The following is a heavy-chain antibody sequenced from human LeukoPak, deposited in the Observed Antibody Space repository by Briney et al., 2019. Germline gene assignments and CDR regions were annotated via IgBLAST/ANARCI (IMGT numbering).Heavy chain of an antibody. V-gene: IGHV3-74*01. D-gene: IGHD6-13*01. CDR2: INEDGSIT. J-gene: IGHJ4*02. CDR3: AKTRPLDSSSWSHGDY. CDR1: GFTFSTYW. Sequence: PGGSLRLSCAVSGFTFSTYWMHWVRQVPGEGLVWVSRINEDGSITNYGDSVKGRFTISRDNSKNTLYLQMNSLRAEDTAVYYCAKTRPLDSSSWSHGDYWGQGTLVTVSS.